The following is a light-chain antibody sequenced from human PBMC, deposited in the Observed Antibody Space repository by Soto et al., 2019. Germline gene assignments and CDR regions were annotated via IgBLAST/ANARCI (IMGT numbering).Light chain of an antibody. CDR1: ESVSDNY. J-gene: IGKJ4*01. Sequence: EIVLTQSPGTLSLSPGERATLSCRASESVSDNYLGWYQQRPGQAPRLLIYGESNRATGIPDRFIGSGSGTDFTLTIRGLEPEDFAVYYCQQYGSSPLTFGGGTKVDIK. CDR2: GES. V-gene: IGKV3-20*01. CDR3: QQYGSSPLT.